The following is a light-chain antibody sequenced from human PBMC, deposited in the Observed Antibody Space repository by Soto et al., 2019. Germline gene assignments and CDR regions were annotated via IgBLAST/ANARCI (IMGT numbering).Light chain of an antibody. V-gene: IGLV2-14*01. CDR3: SSYTSSSTVV. J-gene: IGLJ2*01. Sequence: QSALTQPASVSGSPGQSITISCTGTSSDVGGYNYVSWYQQHPGKSPKLMLYDVSNRPSGVSNRFSGSKSGNTASLTISGLQAEDAADYYCSSYTSSSTVVFGGGTKLTVL. CDR2: DVS. CDR1: SSDVGGYNY.